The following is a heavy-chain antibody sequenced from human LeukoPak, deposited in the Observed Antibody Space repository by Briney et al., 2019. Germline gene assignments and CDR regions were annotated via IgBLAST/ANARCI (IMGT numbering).Heavy chain of an antibody. D-gene: IGHD6-25*01. CDR2: ISGSSSYI. CDR3: ARGSSGSNWFDP. J-gene: IGHJ5*02. V-gene: IGHV3-21*01. CDR1: GFTFSSYS. Sequence: GGSLRLSCAASGFTFSSYSMNWVRQAPGKGLEWVSSISGSSSYIYYADSVKGRFTISRDNAKNSLYLQMNSLRAEDTAVYYCARGSSGSNWFDPWGQGTLVTVSS.